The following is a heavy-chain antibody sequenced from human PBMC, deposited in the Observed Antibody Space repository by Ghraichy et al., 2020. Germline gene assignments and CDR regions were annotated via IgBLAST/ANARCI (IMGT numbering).Heavy chain of an antibody. D-gene: IGHD4-17*01. CDR3: AITTPGDGDYQPFDY. CDR1: GGSISSYY. V-gene: IGHV4-4*07. CDR2: IYTSGST. Sequence: SETLSLTCTVSGGSISSYYWSWIRQPAGKGLEWIGRIYTSGSTNYNPSLKSRVTMSVDTSKNQFSLKLSSVTAADTAVYYCAITTPGDGDYQPFDYWGQGTLVTVSS. J-gene: IGHJ4*02.